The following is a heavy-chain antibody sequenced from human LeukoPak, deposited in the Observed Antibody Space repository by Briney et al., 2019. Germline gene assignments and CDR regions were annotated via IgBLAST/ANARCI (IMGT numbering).Heavy chain of an antibody. CDR3: AKAGSIRFDY. J-gene: IGHJ4*02. CDR2: ISGSGRGGRT. D-gene: IGHD1-26*01. Sequence: SGGSLRLSCAASGFTFSSYAMSWVRQAPGKGRGWFSGISGSGRGGRTYYADFVKGRFTISRDNSKNTLYLQMNSLRAEDTAVYYCAKAGSIRFDYWGQGTLVTVSS. V-gene: IGHV3-23*01. CDR1: GFTFSSYA.